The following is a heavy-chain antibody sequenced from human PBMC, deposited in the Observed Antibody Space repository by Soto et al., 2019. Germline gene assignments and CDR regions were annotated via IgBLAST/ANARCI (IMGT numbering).Heavy chain of an antibody. CDR2: IYYSGST. V-gene: IGHV4-59*01. Sequence: SETLSLTCTVSGGSISSYYWSWIRQPPGKGLEWIGYIYYSGSTNYNPSLKSRVTISVDTSKNQFSLKLSSVTAADTAVYYCAREVEEAARFYYYYMDVWGKGTTVTVSS. D-gene: IGHD2-15*01. CDR3: AREVEEAARFYYYYMDV. CDR1: GGSISSYY. J-gene: IGHJ6*03.